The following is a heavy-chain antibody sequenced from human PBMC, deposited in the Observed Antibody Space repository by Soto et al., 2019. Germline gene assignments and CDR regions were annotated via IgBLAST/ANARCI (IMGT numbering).Heavy chain of an antibody. Sequence: EVQLVESGGGSVQPGRSLRLSCVASGFTFESYAMHWVRQVPGKGLEWVSGISWNSGSIGYEDSVKGRFTISRDNAKKSRYLEMNSLRVEDTAFYYCVKDIHEQWLVSHFEYWGQGALFTFSS. CDR3: VKDIHEQWLVSHFEY. CDR2: ISWNSGSI. J-gene: IGHJ4*02. V-gene: IGHV3-9*01. CDR1: GFTFESYA. D-gene: IGHD6-19*01.